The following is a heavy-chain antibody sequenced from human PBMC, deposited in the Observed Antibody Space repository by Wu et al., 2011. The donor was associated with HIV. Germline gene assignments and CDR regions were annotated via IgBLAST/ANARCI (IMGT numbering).Heavy chain of an antibody. D-gene: IGHD3-10*01. Sequence: QVQLVQSGAEVKKPGSSVKVSCKASGGTFSSYGISWVRQAPGQGLEWMGWMNPNSGDTGYAQKFQGRVTITRNTSISTAYMELSSLRSEDTAVYYCARGEPKRTGVHGVDYWGQGTLVTVSS. CDR1: GGTFSSYG. V-gene: IGHV1-8*03. J-gene: IGHJ4*02. CDR2: MNPNSGDT. CDR3: ARGEPKRTGVHGVDY.